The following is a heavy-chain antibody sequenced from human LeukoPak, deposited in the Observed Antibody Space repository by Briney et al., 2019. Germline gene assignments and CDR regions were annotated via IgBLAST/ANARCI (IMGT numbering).Heavy chain of an antibody. CDR1: GFTFSNAW. V-gene: IGHV3-15*01. CDR3: TTATRETWPAFDI. D-gene: IGHD5-12*01. Sequence: GGSLRLSCAASGFTFSNAWMSWVRKAPGKGLEWVGRIKSKTDGGTTDYAAPVKGGFTISRDDSKNTLYLQMNSLKTEDTAVYYCTTATRETWPAFDIWGQGTMVTVSS. J-gene: IGHJ3*02. CDR2: IKSKTDGGTT.